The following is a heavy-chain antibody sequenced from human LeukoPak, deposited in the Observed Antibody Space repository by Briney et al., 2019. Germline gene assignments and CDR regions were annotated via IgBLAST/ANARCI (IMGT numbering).Heavy chain of an antibody. D-gene: IGHD3-22*01. Sequence: WGSLRLSCAASGFTFSNAWMSWVRQAPGKGLEWVGRIKSKTDGGTTDYAAPVKGRFTISRDDSKNTLYLQMNSLKTEDTAVYYCTTAIVVVMFDIWGQGTMVTVSS. V-gene: IGHV3-15*01. CDR3: TTAIVVVMFDI. CDR2: IKSKTDGGTT. CDR1: GFTFSNAW. J-gene: IGHJ3*02.